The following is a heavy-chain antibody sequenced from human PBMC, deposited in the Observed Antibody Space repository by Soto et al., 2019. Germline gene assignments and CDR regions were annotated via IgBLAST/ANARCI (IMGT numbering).Heavy chain of an antibody. V-gene: IGHV4-59*01. D-gene: IGHD3-3*01. Sequence: SETLSLTCTVSGGSISSYYWSWIRQPPGKGLEWIGYIYYSGSTNYNPSLKSRVTISVDTSKNQFSLKLSSVTAADTAVYYCARGDFWSGPYGMDVWGQGTTVTVS. J-gene: IGHJ6*02. CDR2: IYYSGST. CDR1: GGSISSYY. CDR3: ARGDFWSGPYGMDV.